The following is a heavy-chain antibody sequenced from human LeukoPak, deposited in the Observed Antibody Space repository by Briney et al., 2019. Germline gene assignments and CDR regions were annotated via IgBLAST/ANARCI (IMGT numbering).Heavy chain of an antibody. CDR2: IIPIFGTA. V-gene: IGHV1-69*05. Sequence: SVKVSCKASGGTFSSYAISWVRQAPGQGLEWMGGIIPIFGTANYARKFQGRVTITTDESTSTAYMELSSLRSEDTAVYCCAGSAGYSSGWAQRFDYWGQGTLVTVSS. CDR1: GGTFSSYA. CDR3: AGSAGYSSGWAQRFDY. D-gene: IGHD6-19*01. J-gene: IGHJ4*02.